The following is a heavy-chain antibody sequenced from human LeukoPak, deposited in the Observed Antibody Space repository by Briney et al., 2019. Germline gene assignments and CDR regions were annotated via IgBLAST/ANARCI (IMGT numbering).Heavy chain of an antibody. CDR3: ANGPDSSGYYHLRY. J-gene: IGHJ4*02. CDR2: ISGSGGST. Sequence: GGSLRLSCAASGFTIRSNAISWVRQPPGKGLEWVSAISGSGGSTYYADSVKGRFTISRDNSKNTLYLQMNSLRAEDTAVYYCANGPDSSGYYHLRYWGQGALVTVSS. CDR1: GFTIRSNA. D-gene: IGHD3-22*01. V-gene: IGHV3-23*01.